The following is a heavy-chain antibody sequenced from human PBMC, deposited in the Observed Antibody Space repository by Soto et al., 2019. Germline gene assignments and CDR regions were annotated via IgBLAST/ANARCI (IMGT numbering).Heavy chain of an antibody. J-gene: IGHJ6*02. CDR1: GYTFTSYG. Sequence: ASVKVSCKASGYTFTSYGISWVRQAPGQGLEWMGWISAYNGTTNYAQKLQGRVTMTTDTSTSTAYMELRSLRSDDTAVYYCARDGIVVVVAATPPYYYGMDVWGQGTTVTVSS. CDR2: ISAYNGTT. V-gene: IGHV1-18*04. D-gene: IGHD2-15*01. CDR3: ARDGIVVVVAATPPYYYGMDV.